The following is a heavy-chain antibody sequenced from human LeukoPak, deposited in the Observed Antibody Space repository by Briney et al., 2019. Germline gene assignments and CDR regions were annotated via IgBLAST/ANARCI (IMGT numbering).Heavy chain of an antibody. V-gene: IGHV4-38-2*02. Sequence: SETLSLTCTVSGYSISSGYYRGWIRQPPGKGLEWIGSIYHSGSTYYNPSLKSRVTISVDTSKNQFSLKLSSVTAADTAVYYCARGSVYYGSGSYYPGAFDIWGQGTMVTVSS. CDR3: ARGSVYYGSGSYYPGAFDI. J-gene: IGHJ3*02. CDR1: GYSISSGYY. D-gene: IGHD3-10*01. CDR2: IYHSGST.